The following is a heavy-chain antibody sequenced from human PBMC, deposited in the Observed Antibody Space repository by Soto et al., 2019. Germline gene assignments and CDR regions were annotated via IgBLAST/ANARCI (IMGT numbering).Heavy chain of an antibody. CDR2: SYSGGST. J-gene: IGHJ4*02. Sequence: EVQLLESGGGLIQPGGSLRLSCVASGFTVSSNYMSWVRQAPGKGLEWVSVSYSGGSTDYADSVRGRFTISRDNSKNTLYLQMNSLRAEDTAVYYCARARDGYNFLYEPTWGQGTLVTVSS. CDR3: ARARDGYNFLYEPT. CDR1: GFTVSSNY. D-gene: IGHD5-12*01. V-gene: IGHV3-53*01.